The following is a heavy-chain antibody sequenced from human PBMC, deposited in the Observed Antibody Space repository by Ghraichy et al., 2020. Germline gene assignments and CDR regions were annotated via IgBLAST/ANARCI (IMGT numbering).Heavy chain of an antibody. D-gene: IGHD3-3*01. Sequence: GESLNISCAASGFTFSSYWMHWVRQAPGKGLVWVSRINSDGSSTSYADSVKGRFTISRDNAKNTLYLQMNSLRAEDTAVYYCAREGFWSGYYSSYYYYGMDVWGQGTTVTVSS. V-gene: IGHV3-74*01. CDR1: GFTFSSYW. CDR2: INSDGSST. J-gene: IGHJ6*02. CDR3: AREGFWSGYYSSYYYYGMDV.